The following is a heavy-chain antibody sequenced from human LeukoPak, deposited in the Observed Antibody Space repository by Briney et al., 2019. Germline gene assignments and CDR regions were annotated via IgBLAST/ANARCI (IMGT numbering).Heavy chain of an antibody. J-gene: IGHJ4*02. V-gene: IGHV3-53*01. CDR3: AKDKVVVVAATLFDY. CDR1: GFTVSSNY. D-gene: IGHD2-15*01. Sequence: GGSLRLSCAASGFTVSSNYMTWVRQAPGKGLEWVSVIYSGGSTYYADSVKGRFTISRDNSKNTLYLQMNSLRAEDTAVYYCAKDKVVVVAATLFDYWGQGTLVTVSS. CDR2: IYSGGST.